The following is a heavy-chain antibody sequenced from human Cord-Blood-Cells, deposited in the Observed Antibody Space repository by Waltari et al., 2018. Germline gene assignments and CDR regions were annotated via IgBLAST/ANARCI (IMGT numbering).Heavy chain of an antibody. D-gene: IGHD3-10*01. CDR2: ILTILGTA. CDR1: GGTFSSYH. CDR3: ARQGLYGSGSYYYFDY. J-gene: IGHJ4*02. V-gene: IGHV1-69*01. Sequence: QVQLVQSGAAVKKPGSSVKVACKASGGTFSSYHNSWVRQAPGQGLEWMGGILTILGTANYAQKFQGRITITADESTSTAFMELSSLRSEDTAVYYCARQGLYGSGSYYYFDYWGQGTLVTVSS.